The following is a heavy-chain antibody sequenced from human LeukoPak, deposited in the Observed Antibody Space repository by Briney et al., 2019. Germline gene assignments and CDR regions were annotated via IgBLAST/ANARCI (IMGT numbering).Heavy chain of an antibody. CDR3: ARAPAGNYYYMDV. CDR2: INSDGSST. Sequence: GGSLRLSCAASGFTFSSYWMHWVRQAPGKGLVWVSRINSDGSSTSYADSVKGRFIISRDNAKNMLYLQMNSLRAEETAVYCCARAPAGNYYYMDVWGKGTTVTVSS. V-gene: IGHV3-74*01. J-gene: IGHJ6*03. CDR1: GFTFSSYW. D-gene: IGHD2-2*01.